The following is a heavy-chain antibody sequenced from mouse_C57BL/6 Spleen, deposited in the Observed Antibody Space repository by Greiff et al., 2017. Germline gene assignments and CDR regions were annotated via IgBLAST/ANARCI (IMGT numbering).Heavy chain of an antibody. D-gene: IGHD1-1*01. Sequence: QVHVKQPGAELVKPGASVKMSCKASGYTFTSYWITWVKQRPGQGLEWIGDIYPGSGSTNYNEKFKSKATLTVDTSSSTAYMQLSSLTSEDSAVYYCARKDYGSSYAWVAYWSQGTLVTVSA. CDR1: GYTFTSYW. CDR2: IYPGSGST. J-gene: IGHJ3*01. CDR3: ARKDYGSSYAWVAY. V-gene: IGHV1-55*01.